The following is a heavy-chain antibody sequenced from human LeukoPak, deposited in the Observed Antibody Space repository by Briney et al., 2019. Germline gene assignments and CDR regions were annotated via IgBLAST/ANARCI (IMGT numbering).Heavy chain of an antibody. J-gene: IGHJ3*02. D-gene: IGHD4-17*01. CDR3: ASPTEDYGDSGDAFDI. CDR2: IIPILGIA. V-gene: IGHV1-69*04. Sequence: GASVKVSCKASGGTFSSYAISWVRQAPGQGLEWMGRIIPILGIANYAQKFQGRVTITADKSTSTAYMELSSLRSEDTAVYYCASPTEDYGDSGDAFDIWGQGTMVTVSS. CDR1: GGTFSSYA.